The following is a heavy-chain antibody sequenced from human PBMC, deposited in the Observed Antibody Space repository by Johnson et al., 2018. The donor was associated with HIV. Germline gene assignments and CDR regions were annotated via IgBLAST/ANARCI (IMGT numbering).Heavy chain of an antibody. Sequence: VQLVESGGGVVQPGRSLRLSCAASVFAFSSYAMHWVRQAPGKGLEWVAVISYDGTSKYQADSVKGRFTISRDNSKNTLYLQMNSLRAEDTAVYYCVKEASRGTVTQAPDAFDIWGQGTVVTVSS. CDR2: ISYDGTSK. CDR1: VFAFSSYA. D-gene: IGHD4-17*01. J-gene: IGHJ3*02. CDR3: VKEASRGTVTQAPDAFDI. V-gene: IGHV3-30*18.